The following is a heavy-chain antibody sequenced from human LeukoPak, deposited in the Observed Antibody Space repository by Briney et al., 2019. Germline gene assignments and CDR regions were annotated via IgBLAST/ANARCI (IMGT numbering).Heavy chain of an antibody. CDR2: IYYSGST. J-gene: IGHJ4*02. CDR3: ARTLRKGGAAAGLDY. Sequence: PSETLSLTCTVSGGSISSYYWSWIRQPPGKGLEWIGYIYYSGSTNYNPSLKSRVTISVDTSKNQFSLKLSSVTAADTAVYYCARTLRKGGAAAGLDYWGQGTLVTVSS. D-gene: IGHD6-13*01. V-gene: IGHV4-59*01. CDR1: GGSISSYY.